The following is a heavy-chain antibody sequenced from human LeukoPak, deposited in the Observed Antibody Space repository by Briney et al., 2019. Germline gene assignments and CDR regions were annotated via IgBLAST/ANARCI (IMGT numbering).Heavy chain of an antibody. Sequence: PSETLSLTCTVSGGSISSYYWNWIRQPPGKGLEWIGSMHYSGSTNYNPSLKSRVTISGDTSKNQFSLKLSSVTAADTAVYYCARRGRVVVPAAPDAFDIWGQGTMVSVSS. CDR2: MHYSGST. CDR1: GGSISSYY. D-gene: IGHD2-2*01. J-gene: IGHJ3*02. V-gene: IGHV4-59*08. CDR3: ARRGRVVVPAAPDAFDI.